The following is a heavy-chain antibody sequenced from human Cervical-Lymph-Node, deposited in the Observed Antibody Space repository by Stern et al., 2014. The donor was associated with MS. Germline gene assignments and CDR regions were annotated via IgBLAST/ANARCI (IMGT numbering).Heavy chain of an antibody. V-gene: IGHV1-18*01. CDR2: ISAYNGNT. CDR3: ARDSSSSWPLYGMDV. D-gene: IGHD2-2*01. Sequence: DQLVESGAEVKKPGASVTVSCKASGYTFTSYGVNWVRQAPGQGLEWIGWISAYNGNTDYAQKFQGRVTVTTDTSTTTVYMELRSLRSDDTAFYYCARDSSSSWPLYGMDVWGQGTTVTVSS. CDR1: GYTFTSYG. J-gene: IGHJ6*02.